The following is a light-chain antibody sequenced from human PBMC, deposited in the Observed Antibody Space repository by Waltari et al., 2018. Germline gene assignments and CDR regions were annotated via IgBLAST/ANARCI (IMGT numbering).Light chain of an antibody. CDR3: CSYAGLGIYV. Sequence: QSGLTQPASVSGSPGQSITISCTGTSSDVGNYNLGPWYQQYPGKAPKLMVYEVTRRSSGVSDRFSGSKSGNTASLTIYGLQSEDEADYYCCSYAGLGIYVFGTGTKVTVL. CDR1: SSDVGNYNL. CDR2: EVT. J-gene: IGLJ1*01. V-gene: IGLV2-23*02.